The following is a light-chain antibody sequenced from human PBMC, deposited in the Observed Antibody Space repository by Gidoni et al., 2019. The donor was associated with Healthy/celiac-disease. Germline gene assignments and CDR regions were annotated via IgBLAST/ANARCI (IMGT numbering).Light chain of an antibody. CDR3: SSYAGRAAVV. V-gene: IGLV2-8*01. J-gene: IGLJ2*01. CDR1: SSDVGGNNY. Sequence: QSALTQPPSASGSPGQSVTISCTGTSSDVGGNNYVSWYQQHPGKDPKRMIYEVSKRPSGVPDRVSGSKSGNTASLTVSGLQAEDEADYYCSSYAGRAAVVFGGGTKLTVL. CDR2: EVS.